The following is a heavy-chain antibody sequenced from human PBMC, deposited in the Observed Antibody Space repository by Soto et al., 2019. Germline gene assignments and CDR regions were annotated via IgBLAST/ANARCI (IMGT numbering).Heavy chain of an antibody. V-gene: IGHV4-34*01. Sequence: SETLSLTCAVYGGSFSGYYWSWIRQPPGKGLEWIGEINHSGSTNYNPSLKSRVTISVDTSKNQFSLKLSSVTAADTAVYYCARKNYDFWSGYAPYMDVWGKGTTVTVSS. J-gene: IGHJ6*03. D-gene: IGHD3-3*01. CDR1: GGSFSGYY. CDR2: INHSGST. CDR3: ARKNYDFWSGYAPYMDV.